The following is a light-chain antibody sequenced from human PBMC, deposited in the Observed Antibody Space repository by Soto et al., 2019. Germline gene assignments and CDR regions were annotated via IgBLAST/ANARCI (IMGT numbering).Light chain of an antibody. V-gene: IGKV3-20*01. J-gene: IGKJ1*01. Sequence: EIVLTQSPCTLSLSPGERTTLSCRASQSVSSNFLDWYQQKPGQAPRLLIYGASSRATGIPDRFSGSGSGTDFTLTISRLEPEDFAVYYCQQYETSPRTFGQGTKV. CDR2: GAS. CDR1: QSVSSNF. CDR3: QQYETSPRT.